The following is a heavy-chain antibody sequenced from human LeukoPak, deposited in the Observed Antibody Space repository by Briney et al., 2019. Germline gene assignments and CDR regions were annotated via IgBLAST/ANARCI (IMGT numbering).Heavy chain of an antibody. CDR3: VRDPSYIVVVSSTVTGFDP. D-gene: IGHD2-2*01. J-gene: IGHJ5*02. Sequence: ASVKVSCKASGYTFTSYGISWVRQAPGQGLEWMGWISAYNGNTNHAQKLQGRVTMTTDTSTSTAYMELRSLRSDDTAVYYCVRDPSYIVVVSSTVTGFDPWGQGTQVTVSS. V-gene: IGHV1-18*01. CDR1: GYTFTSYG. CDR2: ISAYNGNT.